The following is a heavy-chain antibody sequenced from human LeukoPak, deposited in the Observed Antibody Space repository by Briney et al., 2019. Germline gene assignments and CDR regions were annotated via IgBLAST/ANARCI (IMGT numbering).Heavy chain of an antibody. J-gene: IGHJ3*02. CDR1: GFTFSSDF. V-gene: IGHV3-74*01. Sequence: GRSLRLSCVASGFTFSSDFMHWIRQAPGEGLMWVSQISGDETYTNYADSVEGRFTISRDNAKNTLYLQMNSLRAEDTAIYYCVREDNAFNIWGQGTLVTVSS. CDR2: ISGDETYT. CDR3: VREDNAFNI.